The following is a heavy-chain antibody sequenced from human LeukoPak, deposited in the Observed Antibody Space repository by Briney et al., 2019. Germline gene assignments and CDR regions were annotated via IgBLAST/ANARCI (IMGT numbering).Heavy chain of an antibody. CDR1: GFTVSSNY. Sequence: GGSLRLSSAASGFTVSSNYMSWVRQAPGKGLEWVSVIYSDGNTYYADSVKGRFTISRDNSKNTLYLQMNSLRAEDTAVYYCARDSKCFDYWGQGTLVTVSS. CDR2: IYSDGNT. V-gene: IGHV3-66*01. CDR3: ARDSKCFDY. D-gene: IGHD5/OR15-5a*01. J-gene: IGHJ4*02.